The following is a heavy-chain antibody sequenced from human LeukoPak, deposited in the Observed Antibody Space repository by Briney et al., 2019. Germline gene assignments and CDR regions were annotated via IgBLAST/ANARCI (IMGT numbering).Heavy chain of an antibody. J-gene: IGHJ4*02. CDR2: IWYDGSNK. CDR3: ARGGRDGFNISLLDY. CDR1: GFILSSYG. V-gene: IGHV3-33*01. D-gene: IGHD5-24*01. Sequence: GGSLRLSCAASGFILSSYGIHWVREAPVTSLEWLALIWYDGSNKYYADSVKGRFTISRDNSQNTLYLQMNSLRAEDTAVYNCARGGRDGFNISLLDYWGQGILVTVSS.